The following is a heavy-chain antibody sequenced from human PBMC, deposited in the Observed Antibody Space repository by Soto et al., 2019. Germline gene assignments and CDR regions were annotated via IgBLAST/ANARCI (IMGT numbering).Heavy chain of an antibody. CDR3: ARTFRDNNEYAFGP. J-gene: IGHJ5*02. V-gene: IGHV2-5*02. Sequence: QITLKASGPTLVKPTQTLTLTCTFSGFSLSTSGVGVGWIRQPPGKALEWLALIYWDDDKRYTPSLRPRLTSTAETSKKQVVFTMIRMDPVDTETYSGARTFRDNNEYAFGPWGQGTLVTVSS. CDR2: IYWDDDK. D-gene: IGHD1-1*01. CDR1: GFSLSTSGVG.